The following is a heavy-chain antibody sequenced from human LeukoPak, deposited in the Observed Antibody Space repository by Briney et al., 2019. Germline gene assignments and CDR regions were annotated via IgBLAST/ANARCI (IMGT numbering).Heavy chain of an antibody. CDR2: ISSSSSYI. Sequence: PGGSLRLSCAASGFTFSSYSMNWVRQAPGKGLEWVSSISSSSSYIYYADSVKGRFTISRDNAKNSLYLRMNSLRAEDTAVYYCARAGLITMVRGVLNWFDPWGQGTLVTVSS. CDR3: ARAGLITMVRGVLNWFDP. J-gene: IGHJ5*02. V-gene: IGHV3-21*01. D-gene: IGHD3-10*01. CDR1: GFTFSSYS.